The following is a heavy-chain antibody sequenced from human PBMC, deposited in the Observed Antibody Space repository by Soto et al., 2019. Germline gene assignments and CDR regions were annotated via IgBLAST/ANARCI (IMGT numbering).Heavy chain of an antibody. CDR2: IGTAGDT. CDR3: ARDRYYYDSSGYLYWYFDL. V-gene: IGHV3-13*01. Sequence: EVQLVESGGGLVQPGGSLRLSCAASGFTFSSYDMHWVRQATGKGLEWVSAIGTAGDTYYPGSVKGRFTISRENAKNSLYIQMNSLRAGDTAVYYCARDRYYYDSSGYLYWYFDLWGRGTLVTVSS. CDR1: GFTFSSYD. D-gene: IGHD3-22*01. J-gene: IGHJ2*01.